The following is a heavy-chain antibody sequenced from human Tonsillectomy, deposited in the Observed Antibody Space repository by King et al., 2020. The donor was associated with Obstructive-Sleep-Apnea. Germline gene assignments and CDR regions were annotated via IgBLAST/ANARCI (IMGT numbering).Heavy chain of an antibody. Sequence: QLQESGPGLVKPSQTLCLTCTVSGGSISSGGYSWSWIRQHPGKGLEWIGYIYYSGSTYYNPSLKSRVTISVDTSKNQFSLKLSSVTAADPAVYYCARENDEGGNTGVSYFDYWGQGTLVTVSS. V-gene: IGHV4-31*03. D-gene: IGHD4-23*01. J-gene: IGHJ4*02. CDR2: IYYSGST. CDR3: ARENDEGGNTGVSYFDY. CDR1: GGSISSGGYS.